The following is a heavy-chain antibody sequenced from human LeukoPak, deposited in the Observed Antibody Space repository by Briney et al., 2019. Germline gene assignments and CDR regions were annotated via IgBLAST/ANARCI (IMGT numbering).Heavy chain of an antibody. CDR1: GYTFTSYG. CDR3: ARDCDRSGYYCY. Sequence: ASVKVSCKASGYTFTSYGISWVRQAPGQGLEWMGWISGDNGNTYYAQKLQGRVTMTTDTSTSTAYMELRSLRPDDTAVYYCARDCDRSGYYCYWGQGTLVTVSS. D-gene: IGHD3-22*01. CDR2: ISGDNGNT. J-gene: IGHJ4*02. V-gene: IGHV1-18*01.